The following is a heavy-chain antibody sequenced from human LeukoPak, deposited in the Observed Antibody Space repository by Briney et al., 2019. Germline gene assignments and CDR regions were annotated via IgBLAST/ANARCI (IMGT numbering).Heavy chain of an antibody. V-gene: IGHV3-23*01. CDR2: ISGSGGST. CDR1: GFTFSSYA. J-gene: IGHJ4*02. D-gene: IGHD2-2*01. Sequence: SGGSLRLSCAASGFTFSSYAMSWVRQAPGKGLEWVSAISGSGGSTYYADSVKGRFTISRDNSKNTLYLQMNSLRGEDTAVYYCAKDWSPVVPAGVSYWGQGTLVTVSS. CDR3: AKDWSPVVPAGVSY.